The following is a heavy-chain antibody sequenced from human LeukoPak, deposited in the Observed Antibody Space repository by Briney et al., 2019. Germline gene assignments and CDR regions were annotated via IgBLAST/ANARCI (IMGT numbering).Heavy chain of an antibody. V-gene: IGHV3-30*18. CDR1: GFTFSNYG. J-gene: IGHJ4*02. CDR3: AKDGVVTTAKYYFDY. CDR2: ISYDGSNK. D-gene: IGHD2-21*02. Sequence: GRSLRLSCAASGFTFSNYGMHWVRQAPGKGLEWVAVISYDGSNKCYADSVKGRFTISRDNSKNTLYMQMNSLRGEDTAVYYCAKDGVVTTAKYYFDYWGQGTLVTVSS.